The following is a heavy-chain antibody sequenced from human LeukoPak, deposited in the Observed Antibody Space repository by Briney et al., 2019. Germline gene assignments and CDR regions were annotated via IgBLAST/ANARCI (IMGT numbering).Heavy chain of an antibody. CDR1: RFTFNTYA. Sequence: GGSLRLSCAASRFTFNTYAMSWVRQAPGKGLEWVSAVSGSGGSTYYADSVKGRFTISRDNSKNTLYLQMNSLRAEDTAVYYCAKGGLVWFGELNWGQGTLVTVSS. D-gene: IGHD3-10*01. CDR2: VSGSGGST. J-gene: IGHJ4*02. V-gene: IGHV3-23*01. CDR3: AKGGLVWFGELN.